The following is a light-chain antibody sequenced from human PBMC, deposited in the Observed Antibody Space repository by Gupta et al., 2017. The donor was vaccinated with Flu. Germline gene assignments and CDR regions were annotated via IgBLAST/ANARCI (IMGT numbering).Light chain of an antibody. CDR3: MQGTHWRGFT. J-gene: IGKJ3*01. CDR2: KVS. V-gene: IGKV2-30*01. CDR1: QSLVTTGGNIF. Sequence: RGQPASIACRSRQSLVTTGGNIFLSWFHQRPGQSPRRLIYKVSHRDSGVPDRFSGSGSDTDFTLKISRVEAEDVGVYYCMQGTHWRGFTFGPGTKVEIK.